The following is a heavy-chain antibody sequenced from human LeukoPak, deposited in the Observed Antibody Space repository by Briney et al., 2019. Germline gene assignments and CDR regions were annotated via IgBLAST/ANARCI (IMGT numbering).Heavy chain of an antibody. D-gene: IGHD5-18*01. CDR3: ARVDTAMGFDY. Sequence: SGKVSCKASGGTFSSYAISWVRQAPGQVLEWMGGIIPIFGTANYAQKFQGRVTITADESTSTAYMELSSLRSEDTAVYYCARVDTAMGFDYWGQGTLVTVSS. CDR2: IIPIFGTA. V-gene: IGHV1-69*13. J-gene: IGHJ4*02. CDR1: GGTFSSYA.